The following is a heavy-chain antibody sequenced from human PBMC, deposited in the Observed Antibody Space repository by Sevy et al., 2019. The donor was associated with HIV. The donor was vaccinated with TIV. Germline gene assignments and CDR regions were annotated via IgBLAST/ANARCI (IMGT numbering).Heavy chain of an antibody. CDR1: GFSFSRYF. D-gene: IGHD4-17*01. Sequence: GGSLRLSCAASGFSFSRYFMHWVRQAPGEGLVWVSRINSDGSTTNYADSVEGRFILSRDNAKKTLYLELHSLRVEDTATYYCARDTLGYGGNPNLDLDLWGQGTLVTVSS. J-gene: IGHJ5*02. V-gene: IGHV3-74*01. CDR3: ARDTLGYGGNPNLDLDL. CDR2: INSDGSTT.